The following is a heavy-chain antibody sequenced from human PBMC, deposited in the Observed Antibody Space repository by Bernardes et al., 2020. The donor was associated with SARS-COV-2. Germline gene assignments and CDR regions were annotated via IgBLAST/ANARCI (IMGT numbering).Heavy chain of an antibody. CDR1: VITFRSYW. V-gene: IGHV3-7*01. CDR3: ARDESPLIPTALYYYYGMDV. J-gene: IGHJ6*02. CDR2: INQEGSEQ. D-gene: IGHD2-2*01. Sequence: ARSLRLSCAASVITFRSYWMIWHGPAPGKGLEWVANINQEGSEQYYVDSVKGRFTISRDNAKNSLYLQMNSLRVEDTAVYYCARDESPLIPTALYYYYGMDVWGQGTTVTVSS.